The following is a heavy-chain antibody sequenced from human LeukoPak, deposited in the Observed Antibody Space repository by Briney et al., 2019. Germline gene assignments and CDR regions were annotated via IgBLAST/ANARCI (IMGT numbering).Heavy chain of an antibody. CDR3: ARGRGYSYGSFDY. D-gene: IGHD5-18*01. Sequence: SQTLSLTCTVSGGSISSGDYYWSWIRQPPGKGLEWIGYIYYSGSTYYNPSLKSRVTISVDTSKNQFSLKLSSVTAADTAVYYCARGRGYSYGSFDYWGQGTLVTVS. J-gene: IGHJ4*02. CDR1: GGSISSGDYY. V-gene: IGHV4-30-4*01. CDR2: IYYSGST.